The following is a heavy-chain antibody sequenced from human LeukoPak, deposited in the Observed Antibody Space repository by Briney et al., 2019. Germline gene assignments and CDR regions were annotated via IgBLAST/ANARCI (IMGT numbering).Heavy chain of an antibody. CDR2: INPNSGGT. J-gene: IGHJ3*02. V-gene: IGHV1-2*02. CDR3: ASQKIVVAGDAFDI. D-gene: IGHD3-22*01. Sequence: ASVKVSCKASGYTFTGYYMHWVRQAPGQGLEWMGWINPNSGGTNYAQKFQGRVTMTRDTSISTAYMELGSLRSDDTAVYYCASQKIVVAGDAFDIWGQGTMVTVSS. CDR1: GYTFTGYY.